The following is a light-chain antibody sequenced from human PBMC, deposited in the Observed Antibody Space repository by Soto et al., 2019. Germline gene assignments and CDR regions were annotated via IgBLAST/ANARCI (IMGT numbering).Light chain of an antibody. J-gene: IGLJ2*01. Sequence: QSALTQPASVSGSPGQSITISCTGTSSDVGGYNYVSWYQQHPGKAPKLMIYEVSNRPSGVSDRFSGSKPGNTASLTISGLQAEDEADYYCSSYASSSPVVFGGGTQLTVL. CDR1: SSDVGGYNY. CDR3: SSYASSSPVV. CDR2: EVS. V-gene: IGLV2-14*01.